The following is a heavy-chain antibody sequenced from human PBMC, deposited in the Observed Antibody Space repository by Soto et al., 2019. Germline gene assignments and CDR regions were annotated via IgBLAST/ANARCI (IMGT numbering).Heavy chain of an antibody. D-gene: IGHD4-17*01. CDR2: ISAYNGNT. Sequence: GASVKVSCKASGYTFTNYGISGVRQAPGQGLEWMGWISAYNGNTNYAQNLQGRVTMTTDTSTSTAYMELRSLRSDDTAVYYCARDQSWGTVTTRAGAFDIWGQGTMVTVSS. J-gene: IGHJ3*02. CDR1: GYTFTNYG. V-gene: IGHV1-18*01. CDR3: ARDQSWGTVTTRAGAFDI.